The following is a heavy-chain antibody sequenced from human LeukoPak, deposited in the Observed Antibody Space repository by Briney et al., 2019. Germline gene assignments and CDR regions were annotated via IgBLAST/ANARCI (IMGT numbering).Heavy chain of an antibody. J-gene: IGHJ4*02. CDR1: GYTFTGYY. CDR3: ARSGGYSGYDLMFDY. D-gene: IGHD5-12*01. Sequence: ASVKVSCKASGYTFTGYYMHWVRQAPGQGLEWMGWINPNSGGTNYAQKFQGRVTMTRDTSISTAYVELSRLRSDDTAVYYCARSGGYSGYDLMFDYWGQGTLVTVSS. CDR2: INPNSGGT. V-gene: IGHV1-2*02.